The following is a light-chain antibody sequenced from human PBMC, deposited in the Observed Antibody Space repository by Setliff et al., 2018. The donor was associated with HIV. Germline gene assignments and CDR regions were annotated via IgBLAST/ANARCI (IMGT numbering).Light chain of an antibody. CDR1: SSNIGAGYD. J-gene: IGLJ1*01. CDR2: GNN. Sequence: ALTQPPSVSGAPGQRVTISCTGSSSNIGAGYDVHWYQQLPGTAPKLLIYGNNNRPSGVPDRFSGSNSGTAASLAINGLQAEDEADYYCQSYDYRLDGSRVFGTGTKVTVL. CDR3: QSYDYRLDGSRV. V-gene: IGLV1-40*01.